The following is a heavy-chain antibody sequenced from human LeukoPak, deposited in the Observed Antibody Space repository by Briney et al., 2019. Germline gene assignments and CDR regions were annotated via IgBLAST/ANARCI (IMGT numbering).Heavy chain of an antibody. J-gene: IGHJ4*02. CDR1: GFTFRDYA. V-gene: IGHV3-30*04. CDR2: ISDDGDDK. D-gene: IGHD6-13*01. Sequence: GGSLRLSCAASGFTFRDYAMHWVPQAPGKGLEWMGLISDDGDDKYYADSVKGRVSFSRDNSKNTLYLQLNSLRAEDTALYYCGRDPGYSSAWYGADSWGPGTLVTVSS. CDR3: GRDPGYSSAWYGADS.